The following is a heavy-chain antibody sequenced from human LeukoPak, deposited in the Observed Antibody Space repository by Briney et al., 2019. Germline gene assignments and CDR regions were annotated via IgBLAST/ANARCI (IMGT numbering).Heavy chain of an antibody. V-gene: IGHV3-66*02. CDR2: IYSGDST. CDR1: GFTVCSNF. CDR3: ARSSAGYYYYYGMDV. D-gene: IGHD6-13*01. J-gene: IGHJ6*02. Sequence: GGSLRLSCSASGFTVCSNFMSWVRQAPGKGLEWVSVIYSGDSTYYADSVKGRFTISRDNSKNTLYLQMNSLRAEDTAVYYCARSSAGYYYYYGMDVWGQGTTVTVSS.